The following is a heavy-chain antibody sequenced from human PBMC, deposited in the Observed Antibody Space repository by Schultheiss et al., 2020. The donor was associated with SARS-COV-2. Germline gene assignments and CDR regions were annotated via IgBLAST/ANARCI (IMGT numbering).Heavy chain of an antibody. J-gene: IGHJ6*02. CDR3: ARISVYNSDWPGYHYYGMGV. D-gene: IGHD6-19*01. Sequence: SETLSLTCAVYGGSFGGYFWTWIRQPPGKGLEWIGDITQRGSTNYNPSLKSRVTISLDTSKSQFSLRLGSMTAADRALYYCARISVYNSDWPGYHYYGMGVWGQGTSVTVSS. CDR2: ITQRGST. CDR1: GGSFGGYF. V-gene: IGHV4-34*01.